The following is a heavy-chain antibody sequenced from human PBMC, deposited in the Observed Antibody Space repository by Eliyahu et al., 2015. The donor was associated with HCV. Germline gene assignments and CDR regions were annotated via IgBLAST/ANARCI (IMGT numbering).Heavy chain of an antibody. CDR3: ARIGNYYDSSGYYGGYYYYGMDV. Sequence: QVTLKESGPVLVKPTETLTLTCTVSGFSLSNARMGVSWIRQPPGKALEWLAHIFSNDEKSYSTSLKSRLTISKDTSKSQVVLTMTNMDPVDTATYYCARIGNYYDSSGYYGGYYYYGMDVWGQGTTVTVSS. CDR2: IFSNDEK. J-gene: IGHJ6*02. D-gene: IGHD3-22*01. CDR1: GFSLSNARMG. V-gene: IGHV2-26*01.